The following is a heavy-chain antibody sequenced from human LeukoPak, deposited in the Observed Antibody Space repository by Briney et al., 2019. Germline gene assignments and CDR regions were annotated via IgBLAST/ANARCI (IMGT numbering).Heavy chain of an antibody. CDR2: INQDGSEK. CDR1: GFTFSTYW. D-gene: IGHD2-2*02. Sequence: GGSLRLSCAASGFTFSTYWMSWVRQAPGKGLEWVANINQDGSEKYYVDSVRGRFTISRDNAKNLMYLQRNSLRAEDTAVYYCARRCNSISCYKYWGQGTLVTVSS. J-gene: IGHJ4*02. V-gene: IGHV3-7*03. CDR3: ARRCNSISCYKY.